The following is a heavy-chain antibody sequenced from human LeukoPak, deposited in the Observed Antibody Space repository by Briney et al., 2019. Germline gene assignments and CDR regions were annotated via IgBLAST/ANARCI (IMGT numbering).Heavy chain of an antibody. J-gene: IGHJ4*02. Sequence: GGSLRLSCAASGFTFSSYAIHWVRQAPGKGLEWVAVIWYDGSNKYYADSVKGRFTISRDNSKNTLYLQMNSLRAEDTAVYYCARDSGYSYADDYWGQGTLVTVSS. D-gene: IGHD5-18*01. CDR3: ARDSGYSYADDY. CDR2: IWYDGSNK. V-gene: IGHV3-33*08. CDR1: GFTFSSYA.